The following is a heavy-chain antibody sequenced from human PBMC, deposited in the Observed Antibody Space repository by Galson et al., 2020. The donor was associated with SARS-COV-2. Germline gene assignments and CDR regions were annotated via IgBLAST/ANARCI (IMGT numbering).Heavy chain of an antibody. D-gene: IGHD6-19*01. CDR3: ARDPTILAVSTTGHGYAMDV. CDR1: GFSFRTYG. J-gene: IGHJ6*02. V-gene: IGHV3-33*01. CDR2: IWYDGSNK. Sequence: SLKISCAASGFSFRTYGMHWVRQAPGKGLEWVALIWYDGSNKYYEDSVKGRFTISRDNSNNTLYLQMNNLRAEDTAVYYCARDPTILAVSTTGHGYAMDVWGQGTPVTVSS.